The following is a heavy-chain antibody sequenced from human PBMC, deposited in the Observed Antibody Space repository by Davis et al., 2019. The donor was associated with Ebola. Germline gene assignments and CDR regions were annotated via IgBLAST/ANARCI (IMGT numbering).Heavy chain of an antibody. CDR2: IGGHQGNT. V-gene: IGHV1-18*01. CDR3: AKDSSSWYYFDDSGYPFDD. J-gene: IGHJ4*02. CDR1: DFTLTNYG. D-gene: IGHD3-22*01. Sequence: ASVKVSCKASDFTLTNYGITWVRQAPGQGLEWLGWIGGHQGNTHYAQKVQDRVTMTRDRSTDTAYMELRSLRSDDTAVYYCAKDSSSWYYFDDSGYPFDDWGQGTLVIVSS.